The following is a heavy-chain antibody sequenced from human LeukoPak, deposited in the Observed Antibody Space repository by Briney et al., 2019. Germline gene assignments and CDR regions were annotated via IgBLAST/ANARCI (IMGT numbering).Heavy chain of an antibody. J-gene: IGHJ6*03. V-gene: IGHV4-59*01. D-gene: IGHD6-19*01. CDR1: VGSISRYY. CDR2: IYYSGST. Sequence: SETLSLTCTVSVGSISRYYWSWIRQPPGKGLEGIGYIYYSGSTNYNPSLKSRVTISVDTSKNQFSLKLSSVTAAHTAVYYCARVRQWLAWGYYYYYMDVWGKGTTVTVSS. CDR3: ARVRQWLAWGYYYYYMDV.